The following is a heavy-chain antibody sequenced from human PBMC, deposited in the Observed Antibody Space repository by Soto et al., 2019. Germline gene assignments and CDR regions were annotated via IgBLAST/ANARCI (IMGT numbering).Heavy chain of an antibody. CDR1: GGSISSSNW. Sequence: PSETLSLTCAVSGGSISSSNWWSWVRQPPGKGLEWIGEIYHSGSTNYNPSLKSRVTISVDKSKNQFSLKLSSVTAADTAVYCCARGPRRDSSGWYYFDYWGQGTLGTVSA. V-gene: IGHV4-4*01. J-gene: IGHJ4*02. CDR2: IYHSGST. CDR3: ARGPRRDSSGWYYFDY. D-gene: IGHD6-19*01.